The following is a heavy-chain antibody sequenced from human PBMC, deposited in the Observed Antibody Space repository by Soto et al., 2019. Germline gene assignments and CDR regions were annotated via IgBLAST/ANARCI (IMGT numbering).Heavy chain of an antibody. CDR2: IRSKAYGGTT. J-gene: IGHJ4*02. CDR1: GFTFGDYA. V-gene: IGHV3-49*03. D-gene: IGHD6-13*01. Sequence: GGSLRLSCTASGFTFGDYAMSWFRQAPGKGLEWVGFIRSKAYGGTTEYAASVKGRFTISRDDSKSIAYLQMNSLKTEDTAVYYCTRDTCSSSWYPGCLYWGQGTLVTVSS. CDR3: TRDTCSSSWYPGCLY.